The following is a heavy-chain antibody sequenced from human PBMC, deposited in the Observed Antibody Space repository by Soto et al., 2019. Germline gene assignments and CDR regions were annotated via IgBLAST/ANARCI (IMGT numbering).Heavy chain of an antibody. D-gene: IGHD3-9*01. CDR1: GGSFSAYY. Sequence: PSETLSLTCAVYGGSFSAYYWSWIRQPPGKGLEWIGEINHSGSTNYNPSLKSRVTISVDTSKNQFSLKLSSVTAADTAVYYCASGGILTGYKNWFDPWGQGTLVTVSS. CDR3: ASGGILTGYKNWFDP. J-gene: IGHJ5*02. V-gene: IGHV4-34*01. CDR2: INHSGST.